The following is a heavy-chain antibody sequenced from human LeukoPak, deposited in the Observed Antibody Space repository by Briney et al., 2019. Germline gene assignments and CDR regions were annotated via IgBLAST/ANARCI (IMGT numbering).Heavy chain of an antibody. CDR1: GFTFSSYW. V-gene: IGHV3-74*01. D-gene: IGHD3-10*01. CDR3: ARRNYGPAGY. Sequence: GGSLRLSCAASGFTFSSYWMHWVRQAPEKGLVWVSRINPDGSTTTYADSVEGRFTISRDNARNTLYLQMNSLRVEDTAVYYCARRNYGPAGYWGQGVLVTVSS. CDR2: INPDGSTT. J-gene: IGHJ4*02.